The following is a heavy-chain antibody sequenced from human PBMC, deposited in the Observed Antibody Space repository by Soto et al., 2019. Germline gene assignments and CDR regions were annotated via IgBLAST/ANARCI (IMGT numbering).Heavy chain of an antibody. V-gene: IGHV4-59*08. CDR1: GDSISSYH. CDR2: IYNSGST. CDR3: GSSYYDNSGYSTFDY. D-gene: IGHD3-22*01. J-gene: IGHJ4*02. Sequence: SETLSLTCTVSGDSISSYHWSWIRQPPGKGLEWIGYIYNSGSTNYNPSLKSRVTISVDTSKNQFSLKLSSVTAADTAVYYCGSSYYDNSGYSTFDYWGQGTLVTVSS.